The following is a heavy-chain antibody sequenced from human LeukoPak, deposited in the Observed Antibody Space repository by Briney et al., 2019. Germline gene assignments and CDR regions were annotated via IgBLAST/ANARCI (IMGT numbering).Heavy chain of an antibody. CDR3: ARLVDYGSGSH. CDR2: INHSGST. V-gene: IGHV4-34*01. CDR1: GGSFSGYY. D-gene: IGHD3-10*01. J-gene: IGHJ4*02. Sequence: SETLSLTCAVYGGSFSGYYWSWIRQPPGKGLEWIGEINHSGSTNYNPSLKSRVTISVDTSKNQFSLKLSSVTAADTAVYYCARLVDYGSGSHWGQGTLVIVSS.